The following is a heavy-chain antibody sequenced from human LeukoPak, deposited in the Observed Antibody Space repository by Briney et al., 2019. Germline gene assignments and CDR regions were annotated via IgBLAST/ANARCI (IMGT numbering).Heavy chain of an antibody. Sequence: SETLSLTCTVSGGSISSSSYYWGWIRQPPGKGLEWIGEINHSGSTNYNPSLKSRVTISVDTSKNQFPLKLSSVTAADTAVYYCATTTAEVYYFDYWGQGTLVTVSS. CDR1: GGSISSSSYY. CDR3: ATTTAEVYYFDY. CDR2: INHSGST. V-gene: IGHV4-39*06. J-gene: IGHJ4*02. D-gene: IGHD4-17*01.